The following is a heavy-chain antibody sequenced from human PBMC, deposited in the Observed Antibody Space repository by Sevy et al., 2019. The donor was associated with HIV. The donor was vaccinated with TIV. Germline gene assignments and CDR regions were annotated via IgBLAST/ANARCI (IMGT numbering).Heavy chain of an antibody. V-gene: IGHV1-3*04. D-gene: IGHD3-10*01. Sequence: ASVKVSCKASGYTFTSYVMHWVRQAPGRRLQWMGWINTGNGDTKYSEKLQGRVTITRDTSASTAYMELSSLRSEDTAVYYCARDRGGSGDFDYWGQGTLVTVSS. CDR3: ARDRGGSGDFDY. CDR1: GYTFTSYV. CDR2: INTGNGDT. J-gene: IGHJ4*02.